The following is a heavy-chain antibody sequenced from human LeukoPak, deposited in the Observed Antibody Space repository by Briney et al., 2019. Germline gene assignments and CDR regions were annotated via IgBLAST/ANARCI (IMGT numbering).Heavy chain of an antibody. J-gene: IGHJ5*02. CDR3: ARESTEDRPGS. CDR1: GFTLSDFW. Sequence: GGSLRLSCAASGFTLSDFWMSWVRQAPGKGLEWVANIDQDGSDKNYVGSVKGRFTISRDDAKSSLFLQMNSPRAEDTAVYYCARESTEDRPGSWGQGTLVTVSS. D-gene: IGHD5/OR15-5a*01. CDR2: IDQDGSDK. V-gene: IGHV3-7*01.